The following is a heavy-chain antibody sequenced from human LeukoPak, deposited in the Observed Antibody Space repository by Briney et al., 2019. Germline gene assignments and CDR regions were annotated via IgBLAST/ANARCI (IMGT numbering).Heavy chain of an antibody. D-gene: IGHD1-26*01. CDR1: GFSLSSGY. Sequence: GGSLRLSCVASGFSLSSGYMTWARQAPGKALEWVSLLYSDDSAYYPDSVEGRFTISRDNSKSTLHLQMDTLRTEDTAMYYCARDPWQGSTTLHWGQGIMVTVSS. CDR3: ARDPWQGSTTLH. V-gene: IGHV3-66*02. CDR2: LYSDDSA. J-gene: IGHJ4*02.